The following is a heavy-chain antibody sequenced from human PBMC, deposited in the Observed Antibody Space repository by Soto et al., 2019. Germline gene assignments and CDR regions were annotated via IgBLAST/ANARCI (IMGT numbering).Heavy chain of an antibody. J-gene: IGHJ5*02. D-gene: IGHD3-22*01. Sequence: SVKVSCKASGGTFSSYAISWMRQAPGQGLEWMGGIIPIFGTANYAQKFQGRVAITADESTSTAYMELSSLRSEDTAVYYCARRPYYYDSSAYWFDPWGQGTLVTVSS. V-gene: IGHV1-69*13. CDR2: IIPIFGTA. CDR3: ARRPYYYDSSAYWFDP. CDR1: GGTFSSYA.